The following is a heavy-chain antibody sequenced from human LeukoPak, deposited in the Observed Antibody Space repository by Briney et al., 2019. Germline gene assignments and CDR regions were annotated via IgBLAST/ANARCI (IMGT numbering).Heavy chain of an antibody. CDR2: IIPIFGTA. J-gene: IGHJ4*02. D-gene: IGHD5-18*01. CDR1: GGTFSSYA. Sequence: ASVKVSCKASGGTFSSYAISWVRQAPGQGLEWMGGIIPIFGTANYAQKFQGRVTITADESTSTAYMELSSLRSEDTAVYYCARATPGIQLWVHPFDYWGQGTLVTVSS. CDR3: ARATPGIQLWVHPFDY. V-gene: IGHV1-69*13.